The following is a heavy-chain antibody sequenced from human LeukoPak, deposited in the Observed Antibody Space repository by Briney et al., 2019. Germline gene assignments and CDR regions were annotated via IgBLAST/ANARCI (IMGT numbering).Heavy chain of an antibody. Sequence: PGGSLRLSCAASGFTFSTYEMNWVRQAPGKGLEWLSYITSSGSGVHYADSVKGRFTISRDNAENSLYLQMNSLRADDTAVYYCARTPSSSGSWHWGRGTLVTVSS. CDR2: ITSSGSGV. V-gene: IGHV3-48*03. D-gene: IGHD6-13*01. CDR3: ARTPSSSGSWH. CDR1: GFTFSTYE. J-gene: IGHJ4*02.